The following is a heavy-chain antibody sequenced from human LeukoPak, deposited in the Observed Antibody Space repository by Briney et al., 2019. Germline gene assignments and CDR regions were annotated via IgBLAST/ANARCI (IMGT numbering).Heavy chain of an antibody. CDR3: AKGEQWLVREYCFDY. CDR1: GFTFSSYG. V-gene: IGHV3-30*18. Sequence: PGRSLRLSCAASGFTFSSYGMHWVRQAPGKGLEWVAVISYDGSNKYYADSVKGRFTISRDNSKNTLYLQMNSLRAEDTAVYYCAKGEQWLVREYCFDYWGQGTLVTVSS. J-gene: IGHJ4*02. D-gene: IGHD6-19*01. CDR2: ISYDGSNK.